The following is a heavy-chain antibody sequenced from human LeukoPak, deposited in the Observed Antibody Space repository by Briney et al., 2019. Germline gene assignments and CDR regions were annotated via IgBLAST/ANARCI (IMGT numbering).Heavy chain of an antibody. CDR2: INPNGGNT. Sequence: ASVKISCKASGYTFTNYYIHWVRQAPGQGLEWVGLINPNGGNTGYAQRFQGRVTVTTDTSTSTVYMELSSLRDEDTALYYCAKDATAVPGTVYMDVWGKGTTVTVSS. J-gene: IGHJ6*03. CDR3: AKDATAVPGTVYMDV. CDR1: GYTFTNYY. D-gene: IGHD6-19*01. V-gene: IGHV1-46*01.